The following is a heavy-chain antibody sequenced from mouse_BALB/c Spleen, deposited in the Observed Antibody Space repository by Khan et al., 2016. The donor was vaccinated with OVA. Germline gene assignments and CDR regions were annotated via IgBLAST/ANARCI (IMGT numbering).Heavy chain of an antibody. CDR1: GYTFTSYT. D-gene: IGHD2-14*01. CDR3: VRDGAYHMNDGWFAY. Sequence: QVQQQSGAELARPGASVKMSCKASGYTFTSYTIHWIKKRPGQGLEWIGYINPSNDYTNYNQKFKDKATLTTDKSSTTAYLQLSSLTSDDSAVYXCVRDGAYHMNDGWFAYWGQGTLVTVSA. J-gene: IGHJ3*01. V-gene: IGHV1-4*01. CDR2: INPSNDYT.